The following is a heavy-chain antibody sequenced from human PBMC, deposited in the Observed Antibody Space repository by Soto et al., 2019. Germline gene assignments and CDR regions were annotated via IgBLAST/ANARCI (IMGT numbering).Heavy chain of an antibody. V-gene: IGHV3-30*03. D-gene: IGHD6-13*01. CDR1: GFTFNNFA. CDR2: ISYDGGDK. J-gene: IGHJ4*02. CDR3: ARDLSTGAADYYFDY. Sequence: GGSLRLSCAASGFTFNNFAMHWVRQAPGKGLEWVAVISYDGGDKYYADSVKGRFTIPRDNSKNTLYLQMNGLRAEDTAVYYCARDLSTGAADYYFDYWGQGALVTVSS.